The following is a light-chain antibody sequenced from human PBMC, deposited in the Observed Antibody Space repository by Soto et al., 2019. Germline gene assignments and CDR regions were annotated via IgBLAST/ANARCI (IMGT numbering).Light chain of an antibody. V-gene: IGLV2-11*01. CDR2: DVS. J-gene: IGLJ1*01. Sequence: QSVLTQPRSVSGSRGQSASISYPGTSSDIGCHISLSWFQQHPGKAPKLMIYDVSKRPSGVPDRFSGSKSRNTASLTISGFQAEDEADYYCCSSAGAFYVFGAGTKVTVL. CDR3: CSSAGAFYV. CDR1: SSDIGCHIS.